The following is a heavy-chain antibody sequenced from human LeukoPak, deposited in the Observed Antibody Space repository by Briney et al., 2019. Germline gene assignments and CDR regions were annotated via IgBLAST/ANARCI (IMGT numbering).Heavy chain of an antibody. V-gene: IGHV3-48*04. J-gene: IGHJ4*02. CDR1: GFTFNSYW. CDR3: ASVPLTYYDILTGSMGYFDY. CDR2: ISSSGSTI. D-gene: IGHD3-9*01. Sequence: GGSLRLSCAASGFTFNSYWMSWVRQAPGKGLEWVSYISSSGSTIYYADSVKGRFTISRDNAKNSLYLQMNRLRAEDTAVYYCASVPLTYYDILTGSMGYFDYWGQGTLVTVSS.